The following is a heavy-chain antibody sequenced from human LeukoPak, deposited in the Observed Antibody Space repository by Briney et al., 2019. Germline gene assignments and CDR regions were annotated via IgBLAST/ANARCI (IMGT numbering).Heavy chain of an antibody. CDR2: ISHIGST. V-gene: IGHV4-59*11. CDR3: ARDLVSGTKGFDI. D-gene: IGHD3-9*01. Sequence: SETLSLTCTVSGDSFSSQYWTWLRQPPGEGLEWIGYISHIGSTNYNPSLKSRVTISIDTYKNQFSLKLSSVTAADTAVYYCARDLVSGTKGFDIWGQGTMVSVSS. J-gene: IGHJ3*02. CDR1: GDSFSSQY.